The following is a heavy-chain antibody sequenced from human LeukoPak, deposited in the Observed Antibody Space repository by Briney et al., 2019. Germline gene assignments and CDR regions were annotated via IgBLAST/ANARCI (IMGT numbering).Heavy chain of an antibody. CDR2: ISWNSGSI. D-gene: IGHD1-7*01. J-gene: IGHJ4*02. V-gene: IGHV3-9*01. CDR3: AKGGYNWNYGEIDY. CDR1: GFTFDDYA. Sequence: QTGGSLRLSCAASGFTFDDYAMHWVRQAPGKGLEWVSGISWNSGSIGYADSVKGRFTISRDNAKNSLYLQMNSLRAEDTALYYCAKGGYNWNYGEIDYWGQGTLVTVSS.